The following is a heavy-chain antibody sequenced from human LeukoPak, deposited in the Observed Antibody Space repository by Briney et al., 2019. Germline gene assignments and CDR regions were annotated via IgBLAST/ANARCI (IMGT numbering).Heavy chain of an antibody. Sequence: PSETLSLTCTVSGGSISSYYWSWIRQPPGKGLEWIGYIYYSGSTNYNPSLKSRVTISVDTSKNQFSLKLSSVTAADTAVYYCARDGSGALLYSSSPGRYYYYYYGMDVWGQGTTVTVSS. V-gene: IGHV4-59*01. D-gene: IGHD6-13*01. CDR2: IYYSGST. CDR1: GGSISSYY. CDR3: ARDGSGALLYSSSPGRYYYYYYGMDV. J-gene: IGHJ6*02.